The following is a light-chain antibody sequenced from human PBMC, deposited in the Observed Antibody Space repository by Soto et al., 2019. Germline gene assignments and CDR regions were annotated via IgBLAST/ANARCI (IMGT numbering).Light chain of an antibody. V-gene: IGKV3-20*01. CDR2: GVS. CDR1: QRVVRQY. J-gene: IGKJ1*01. Sequence: EIVLSQSPDALSLSPGERVSLSCMASQRVVRQYIVWYHQKSGQAPRLLIYGVSSRGYGITDRFSGSGSGTNFTLTISRLEPEDFAVYYCQQYGSSPPWTFGQGTKVDIK. CDR3: QQYGSSPPWT.